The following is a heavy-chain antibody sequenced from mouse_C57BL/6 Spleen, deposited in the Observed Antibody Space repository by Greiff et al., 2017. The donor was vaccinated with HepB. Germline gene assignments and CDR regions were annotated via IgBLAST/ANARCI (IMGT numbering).Heavy chain of an antibody. CDR3: AREGAYRGSMDY. J-gene: IGHJ4*01. V-gene: IGHV1-64*01. CDR2: IHPNSGST. D-gene: IGHD2-10*01. CDR1: GYTFTSYW. Sequence: QVQLQQPGAELVKPGASVKLSCKASGYTFTSYWMHWVKQRPGQGLEWIGMIHPNSGSTNYNEKFKSKATLTVDKSSSTAYMQLSSLTSEDSAVYYCAREGAYRGSMDYWGQGTSVTVSS.